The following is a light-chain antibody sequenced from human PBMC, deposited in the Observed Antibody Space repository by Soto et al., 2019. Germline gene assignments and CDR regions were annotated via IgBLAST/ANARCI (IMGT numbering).Light chain of an antibody. CDR2: QAS. J-gene: IGKJ1*01. CDR1: QSISSW. V-gene: IGKV1-5*03. CDR3: QQYNIRWT. Sequence: DIQMTQSPSTLSASVGDRVTITCRASQSISSWLAWYQQKPGKAPKLLIYQASSLESGVTSRFSRSGSGTDFTLTISSLQPDDFATRYCQQYNIRWTCGQGTKVEIK.